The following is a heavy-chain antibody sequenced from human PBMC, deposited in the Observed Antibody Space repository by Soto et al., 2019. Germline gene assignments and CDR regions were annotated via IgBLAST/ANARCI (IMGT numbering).Heavy chain of an antibody. Sequence: GGSLRLSCAASGFTFSSYAMSGFRQAPGKGLEWVSAISCSGANTYYADSVKGRFAISRDSSKNTLFLQMNSLRAEDTAIYYCAKFHWSTLALGWGQGTLVTAPQ. J-gene: IGHJ1*01. V-gene: IGHV3-23*01. CDR1: GFTFSSYA. CDR3: AKFHWSTLALG. D-gene: IGHD3-9*01. CDR2: ISCSGANT.